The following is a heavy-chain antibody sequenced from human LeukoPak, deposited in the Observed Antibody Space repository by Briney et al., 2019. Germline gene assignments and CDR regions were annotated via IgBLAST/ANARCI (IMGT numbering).Heavy chain of an antibody. CDR1: GFTFSTYW. CDR2: IKQDGSEE. CDR3: ARSNSQARDYYYYMDV. V-gene: IGHV3-7*01. D-gene: IGHD1-7*01. J-gene: IGHJ6*03. Sequence: PGGSLRLSCAASGFTFSTYWMSWVRQAPGKWLEWVANIKQDGSEEYYVDSVKGRFTISRDNAKNSLYLQMNSLRAEDTAVYYCARSNSQARDYYYYMDVWGKGTTVTVSS.